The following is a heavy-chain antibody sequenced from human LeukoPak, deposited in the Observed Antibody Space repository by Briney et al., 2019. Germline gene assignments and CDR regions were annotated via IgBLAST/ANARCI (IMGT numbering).Heavy chain of an antibody. CDR2: IWYHGGNE. V-gene: IGHV3-33*01. CDR3: ARDVDTTSHLNWFDP. J-gene: IGHJ5*02. CDR1: GFSFTSYG. Sequence: PGGSLRLSCAASGFSFTSYGMHWVRQAPGKGLEWVAVIWYHGGNENYADSVKGRFTISRDTSKNTLYLQMNGLRAEDTAMYYCARDVDTTSHLNWFDPWGQGTLVTVSS. D-gene: IGHD2/OR15-2a*01.